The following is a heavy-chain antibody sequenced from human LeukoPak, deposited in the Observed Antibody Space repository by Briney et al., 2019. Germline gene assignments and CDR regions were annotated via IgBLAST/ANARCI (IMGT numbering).Heavy chain of an antibody. V-gene: IGHV1-46*01. J-gene: IGHJ4*02. CDR3: ARETDRGGSPNFDY. CDR2: INPSGGST. D-gene: IGHD3-16*01. CDR1: GYTFTTYS. Sequence: ASVKVSCKASGYTFTTYSMHWVRQAPGQGLEWMGIINPSGGSTNYAQKFQGRVTMTRDTSTSTVYMALSSLKSEDTAVYYCARETDRGGSPNFDYWGQGTLVTVSS.